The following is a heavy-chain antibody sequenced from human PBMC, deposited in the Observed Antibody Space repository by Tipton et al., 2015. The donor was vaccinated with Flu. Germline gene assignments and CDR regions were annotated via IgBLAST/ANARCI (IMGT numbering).Heavy chain of an antibody. V-gene: IGHV4-61*09. D-gene: IGHD4-17*01. J-gene: IGHJ5*02. CDR2: IYTSGST. Sequence: TLSLTCTVSGGSISSSSYYWTWIRQPAGKGLEWIGQIYTSGSTKYNPSLKSRVTMSLDTSKNHFSLKLSSVTAADTAMYYCVRDYGDLNWFDPWGQGTLVTVSS. CDR1: GGSISSSSYY. CDR3: VRDYGDLNWFDP.